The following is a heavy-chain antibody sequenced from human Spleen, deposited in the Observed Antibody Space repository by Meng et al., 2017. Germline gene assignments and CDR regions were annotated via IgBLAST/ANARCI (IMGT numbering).Heavy chain of an antibody. J-gene: IGHJ6*02. D-gene: IGHD3-10*01. CDR3: ARDPWFGKLLDAYGMDV. V-gene: IGHV3-23*01. CDR2: ISGSGGST. Sequence: GESLKISCAASGFTFSSYAMSWVRQAPGKGLEWVSAISGSGGSTYYADSVKGRFTISRDNSNNTLFLQMNSLRAEDTAVYYCARDPWFGKLLDAYGMDVWGQGTTVTVSS. CDR1: GFTFSSYA.